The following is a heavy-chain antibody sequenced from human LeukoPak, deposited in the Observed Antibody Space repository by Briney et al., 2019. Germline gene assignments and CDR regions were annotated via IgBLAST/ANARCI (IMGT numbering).Heavy chain of an antibody. D-gene: IGHD6-19*01. CDR2: INPNSGGT. V-gene: IGHV1-2*02. J-gene: IGHJ4*02. Sequence: VASVKVSCKASGYTFTGYYMHWVRQAPGQGLEWMGWINPNSGGTNYAQKFQGRVTMTRDTSISTAYMELSRLRSDDTAVYYCAREAASYSSGWLDYWGQGTLVTVSS. CDR1: GYTFTGYY. CDR3: AREAASYSSGWLDY.